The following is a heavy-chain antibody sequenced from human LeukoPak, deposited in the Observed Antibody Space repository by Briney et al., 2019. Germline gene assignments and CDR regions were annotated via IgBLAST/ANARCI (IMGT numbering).Heavy chain of an antibody. V-gene: IGHV3-23*01. Sequence: GGSLRLSCAAPGFTFSRYAMSWVRQAPGKGLEWVSAISGSGGSTYYADSVKGRFTFSRDDSKNTLYLQMNSLRAEDTAVYYCAKAAFYDILTGLDYWGQGTLVTVSS. J-gene: IGHJ4*02. CDR1: GFTFSRYA. CDR2: ISGSGGST. CDR3: AKAAFYDILTGLDY. D-gene: IGHD3-9*01.